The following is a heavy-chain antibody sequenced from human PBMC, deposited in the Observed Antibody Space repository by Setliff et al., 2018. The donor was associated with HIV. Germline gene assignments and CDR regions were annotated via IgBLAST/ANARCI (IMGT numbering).Heavy chain of an antibody. V-gene: IGHV3-72*01. CDR2: TRNKANGYIT. J-gene: IGHJ4*02. CDR1: GFTLSDYY. CDR3: VRAAAGLDI. Sequence: GGSLRLSCAASGFTLSDYYMDWVHQAPGKGLEWVGRTRNKANGYITEYGASVQGRFTISRDNSKDSLSLQMNNLKAEDTAVYYCVRAAAGLDIWSQGIRVTVSS.